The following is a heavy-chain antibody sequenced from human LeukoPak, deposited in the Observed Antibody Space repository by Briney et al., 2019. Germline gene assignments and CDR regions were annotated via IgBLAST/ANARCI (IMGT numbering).Heavy chain of an antibody. Sequence: GGSLRLSCAASGFTFSDYNMNWVRQAPGKGLEWVSYISSSGSTIYYADSVKGRFTISRDNAKNSLYLQMNSLRAEDTAVYYCARGVATNGFNYWGQGTLVTVSS. J-gene: IGHJ4*02. V-gene: IGHV3-11*04. CDR1: GFTFSDYN. D-gene: IGHD5-12*01. CDR2: ISSSGSTI. CDR3: ARGVATNGFNY.